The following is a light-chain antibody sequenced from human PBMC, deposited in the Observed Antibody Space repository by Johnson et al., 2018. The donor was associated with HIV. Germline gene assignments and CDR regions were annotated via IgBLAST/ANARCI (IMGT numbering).Light chain of an antibody. J-gene: IGLJ1*01. CDR3: GTWDRSLSSF. Sequence: QSVLTQPPSVSAAPGQKVTISCSGSSSNIGSNYVSWYQQLPGTAPKLLIYENHKRPSGIPDRFSGSKSGTSATLGITGLQTGDEAGYYCGTWDRSLSSFFETVTKVTGL. CDR1: SSNIGSNY. V-gene: IGLV1-51*02. CDR2: ENH.